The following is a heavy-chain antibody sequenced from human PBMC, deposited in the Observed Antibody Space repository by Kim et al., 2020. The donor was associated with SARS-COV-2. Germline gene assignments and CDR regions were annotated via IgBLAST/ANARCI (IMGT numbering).Heavy chain of an antibody. CDR1: GLIFGTNR. CDR3: ARDLSLDYYDSGGYSFD. V-gene: IGHV3-21*01. Sequence: GGSLRLSCVASGLIFGTNRMNWVRQPPGKGLEWVSSISSSGSYIYYADSVKGRFTISRDNAKNSLFLQMNSLRAEDTAVYYCARDLSLDYYDSGGYSFD. CDR2: ISSSGSYI. D-gene: IGHD3-22*01. J-gene: IGHJ4*01.